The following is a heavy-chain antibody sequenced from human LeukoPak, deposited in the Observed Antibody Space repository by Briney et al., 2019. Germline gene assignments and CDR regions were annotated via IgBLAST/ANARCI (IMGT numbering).Heavy chain of an antibody. V-gene: IGHV4-34*01. CDR1: GWSLNDYY. D-gene: IGHD2-2*01. Sequence: PSETLSLTCAVYGWSLNDYYWNWIRQPPGKGLEWIGEINARGGTNYNPSLKSRVNISVDTSKKQFSLRLTSMIAADTALYYCARGQVPAARGYNWFDPWGQGTLVTVSS. J-gene: IGHJ5*02. CDR3: ARGQVPAARGYNWFDP. CDR2: INARGGT.